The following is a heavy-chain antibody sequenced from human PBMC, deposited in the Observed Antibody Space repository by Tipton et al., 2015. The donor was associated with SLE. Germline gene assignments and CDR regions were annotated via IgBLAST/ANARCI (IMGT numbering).Heavy chain of an antibody. CDR2: ITTSSTYI. CDR3: AKAPDGYSRMDV. V-gene: IGHV3-21*04. D-gene: IGHD5-24*01. CDR1: GFTFSSYK. J-gene: IGHJ6*02. Sequence: VQLVQSGGGLVQPGRSLRLSCAASGFTFSSYKMNWVRQAPGKGLEWVSSITTSSTYIYYADSVKGRFTISRDNSKNTLYLEMNSLRAEDTAVYYCAKAPDGYSRMDVWGQGTTVTVSS.